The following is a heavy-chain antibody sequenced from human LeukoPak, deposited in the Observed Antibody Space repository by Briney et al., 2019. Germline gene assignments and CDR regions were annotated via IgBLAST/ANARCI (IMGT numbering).Heavy chain of an antibody. CDR2: INPNSDGT. CDR3: ARSITGTTNDY. J-gene: IGHJ4*02. Sequence: ASVKVSCKASGYTFTGYYMHWVRQAPGQGLEWMGWINPNSDGTNYAQKFQGRVTMTRDTSISTAYMELSRLRSDDTAVYYCARSITGTTNDYWGQGTLVTVSS. D-gene: IGHD1/OR15-1a*01. CDR1: GYTFTGYY. V-gene: IGHV1-2*02.